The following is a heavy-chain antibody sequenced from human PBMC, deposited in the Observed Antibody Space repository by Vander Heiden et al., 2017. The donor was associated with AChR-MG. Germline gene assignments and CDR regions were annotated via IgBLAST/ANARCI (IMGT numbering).Heavy chain of an antibody. V-gene: IGHV1-18*01. J-gene: IGHJ6*02. CDR2: ISAYNGNT. CDR1: GYTFTSYG. D-gene: IGHD3-10*01. Sequence: QVQLVQSGAEVKKPGASVKVSCKASGYTFTSYGISWVRQAPGQGLEWMGWISAYNGNTNYAQKRQGRVTMTTDTSTSTAYMELRSLRSDDTAVYYCARPRYYGSGSRYYYCYYGMDVWGQGTTVTVSS. CDR3: ARPRYYGSGSRYYYCYYGMDV.